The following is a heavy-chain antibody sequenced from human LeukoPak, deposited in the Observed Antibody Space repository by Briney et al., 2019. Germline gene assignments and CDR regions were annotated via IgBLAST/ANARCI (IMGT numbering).Heavy chain of an antibody. Sequence: PGRSLRLSCAASGFTFDDFAMHWVRQGPGKGLEWVSGINWNSGSVAYADSVKGRFTITRDNAKNSLYLQMNSLRPEDMALYYCAKVTGPSWGALDVWGQGTMVTVSS. J-gene: IGHJ3*01. CDR1: GFTFDDFA. CDR2: INWNSGSV. CDR3: AKVTGPSWGALDV. V-gene: IGHV3-9*03. D-gene: IGHD3-9*01.